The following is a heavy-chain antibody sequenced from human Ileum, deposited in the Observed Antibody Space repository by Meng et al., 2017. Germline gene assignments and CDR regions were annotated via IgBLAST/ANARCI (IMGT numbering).Heavy chain of an antibody. J-gene: IGHJ4*02. CDR3: ARRAHYGDPPR. D-gene: IGHD4-17*01. CDR1: GGSISSSSHC. CDR2: ICYSGNT. V-gene: IGHV4-39*01. Sequence: QLQLQESGPGLVKPPETLSLMCTVSGGSISSSSHCCDWIRQPPGRGLEWIGSICYSGNTYYNPSLKSRVSMSVDTSKKQISLKLISVTAADTAVYYCARRAHYGDPPRWGQGTLVTVSS.